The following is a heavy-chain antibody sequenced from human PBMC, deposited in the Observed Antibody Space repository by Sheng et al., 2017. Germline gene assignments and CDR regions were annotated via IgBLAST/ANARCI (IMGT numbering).Heavy chain of an antibody. D-gene: IGHD3-10*01. CDR3: AREESFGHQEKC. CDR2: IYYSGST. J-gene: IGHJ4*02. V-gene: IGHV4-39*07. CDR1: GGSISSSSYY. Sequence: QLQLQESGPGLVKPSETLSLTCTVSGGSISSSSYYWGWIRQPPGKGLEWIGSIYYSGSTYYNPSLKSRVTISVDTSKNQFSLKLSSVTAADTAVYYCAREESFGHQEKCWGQGTLVTVSS.